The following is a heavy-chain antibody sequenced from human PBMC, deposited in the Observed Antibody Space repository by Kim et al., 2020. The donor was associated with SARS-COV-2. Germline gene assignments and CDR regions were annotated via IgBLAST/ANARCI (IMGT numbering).Heavy chain of an antibody. CDR3: ARDEGGFDP. V-gene: IGHV3-30*04. Sequence: GGSLRLSCAASGFTFSSYAMHWVRQAPGKGLEWVAVISYDGSNKYYADSVKGRFTISRDNSKNTLYLQMNSLRAEDTAVYYCARDEGGFDPWGQGTLVTVSS. CDR1: GFTFSSYA. D-gene: IGHD1-26*01. J-gene: IGHJ5*02. CDR2: ISYDGSNK.